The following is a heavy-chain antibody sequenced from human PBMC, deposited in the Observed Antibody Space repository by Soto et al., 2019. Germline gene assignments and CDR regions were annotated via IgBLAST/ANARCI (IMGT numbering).Heavy chain of an antibody. CDR2: TYYRSKWYN. D-gene: IGHD2-8*02. V-gene: IGHV6-1*01. CDR3: ARSYCADDVSCNWFDT. CDR1: GDSVSSNSAA. J-gene: IGHJ5*02. Sequence: SQTLSLTCAISGDSVSSNSAAWNWIRQSPSRGLEWLGRTYYRSKWYNDYVGSVKSRVTINPDTSKNQFSLKLISVTAADTAVYYCARSYCADDVSCNWFDTWGQGTLVTVSS.